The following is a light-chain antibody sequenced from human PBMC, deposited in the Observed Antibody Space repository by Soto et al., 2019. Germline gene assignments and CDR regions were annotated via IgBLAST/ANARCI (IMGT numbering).Light chain of an antibody. J-gene: IGKJ2*01. Sequence: IVMTQSPATLYVSPGERATLSCRASQSVSRNLAWYRQKPGQAPSLHIYGASTMATATPARFSGSGYGTEFTRTIRRLQAEDFAVYYCQQYNGLPYTFGQGTKLEIK. CDR3: QQYNGLPYT. V-gene: IGKV3-15*01. CDR2: GAS. CDR1: QSVSRN.